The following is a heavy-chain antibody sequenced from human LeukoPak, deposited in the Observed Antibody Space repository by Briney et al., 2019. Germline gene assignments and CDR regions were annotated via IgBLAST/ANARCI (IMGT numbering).Heavy chain of an antibody. D-gene: IGHD2-21*02. Sequence: GGSLRLSCAASGFTVGSSYMNWVRQAPGKGLEWVSAISGSGGSTYYADSVKGRFTISRDNSKNMLYLQMNSLRAEDTAVYYCAKGPTYCGGDCFAPFDYWGQGTLVTVSS. CDR3: AKGPTYCGGDCFAPFDY. J-gene: IGHJ4*02. CDR2: ISGSGGST. V-gene: IGHV3-23*01. CDR1: GFTVGSSY.